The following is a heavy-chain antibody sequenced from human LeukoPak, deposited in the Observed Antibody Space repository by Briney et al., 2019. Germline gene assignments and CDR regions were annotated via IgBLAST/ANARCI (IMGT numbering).Heavy chain of an antibody. CDR2: IKQDGSEK. Sequence: PGGSLRLSCAASGFTFSSYWMSWVRQAPGKGLEWVANIKQDGSEKYYVDSVKGRFTISRDNAKNSLYPQMNSLRAEDTAVYYCYGSGSYFYFDYWGQGTLVTVSS. CDR1: GFTFSSYW. J-gene: IGHJ4*02. D-gene: IGHD3-10*01. CDR3: YGSGSYFYFDY. V-gene: IGHV3-7*03.